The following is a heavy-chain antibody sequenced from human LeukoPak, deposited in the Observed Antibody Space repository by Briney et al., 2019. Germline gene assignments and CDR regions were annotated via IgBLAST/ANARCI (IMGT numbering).Heavy chain of an antibody. D-gene: IGHD2-2*01. J-gene: IGHJ5*02. CDR3: ARVAWDVPNWFDP. Sequence: EVSVKVSCKASGYTFTSYGISWVRQAPGQGLEWMGWISAYNGNTNYAQKLQGRVTMTTDTSTSTAYMELRSLRSDDTAVYYCARVAWDVPNWFDPWGQGTLVTVSS. V-gene: IGHV1-18*01. CDR2: ISAYNGNT. CDR1: GYTFTSYG.